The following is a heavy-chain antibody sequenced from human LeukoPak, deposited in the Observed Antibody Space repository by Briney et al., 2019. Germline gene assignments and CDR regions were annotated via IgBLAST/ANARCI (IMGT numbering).Heavy chain of an antibody. J-gene: IGHJ6*03. Sequence: SVKVSCKASGGTFTSYTISWVRQAPGPGLEWMGRIIPILSIANYAQKFQSRVTITADKSTSTAYMELSSLRSEDTAVYYCASATPPLRFLEWLSPGDYYYYMDVWGKGTTVTVSS. V-gene: IGHV1-69*02. CDR3: ASATPPLRFLEWLSPGDYYYYMDV. CDR2: IIPILSIA. D-gene: IGHD3-3*01. CDR1: GGTFTSYT.